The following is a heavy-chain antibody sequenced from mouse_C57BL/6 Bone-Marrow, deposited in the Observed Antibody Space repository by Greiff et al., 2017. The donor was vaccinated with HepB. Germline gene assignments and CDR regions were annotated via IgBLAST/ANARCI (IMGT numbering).Heavy chain of an antibody. J-gene: IGHJ2*01. Sequence: DVHLVESGGDLVKPGGSLKLSCAASGFTFSSYGMSWVRQTPDKRLEWVATISSGGSYTYYPDSVKGRFTISRDNAKNTLYLQMSSLKSEDTAMYYCARHWYYFDYWGQGTTLTVSS. V-gene: IGHV5-6*01. CDR1: GFTFSSYG. CDR3: ARHWYYFDY. CDR2: ISSGGSYT.